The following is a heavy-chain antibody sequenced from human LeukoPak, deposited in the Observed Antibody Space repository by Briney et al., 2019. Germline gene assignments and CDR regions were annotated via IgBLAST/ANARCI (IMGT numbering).Heavy chain of an antibody. V-gene: IGHV3-21*01. Sequence: PGGSLRLSCAASGFTFSSYSMNWVRQAPGKGLEWVSSISSSSSYIYYADSVKGRFTISRDNAKNSLYLQMNSLRAEDTAVYYCARVAGTDFWSESNWSDPWGQGTLVTVSS. CDR2: ISSSSSYI. D-gene: IGHD3-3*01. J-gene: IGHJ5*02. CDR1: GFTFSSYS. CDR3: ARVAGTDFWSESNWSDP.